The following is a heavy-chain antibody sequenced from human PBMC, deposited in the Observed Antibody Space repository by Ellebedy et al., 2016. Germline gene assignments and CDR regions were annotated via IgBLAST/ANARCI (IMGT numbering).Heavy chain of an antibody. CDR3: ARDPGRSYHFDY. CDR1: GGSISGYY. Sequence: SETLSLTCSVSGGSISGYYWSWIRQPPGKGLEWLGYIFYSGSTNYNPSLQGRVTMSVDTSKNQFSLRLSSVTAADAAVYYCARDPGRSYHFDYWGPGTLVTVSS. V-gene: IGHV4-59*12. D-gene: IGHD1-26*01. J-gene: IGHJ4*02. CDR2: IFYSGST.